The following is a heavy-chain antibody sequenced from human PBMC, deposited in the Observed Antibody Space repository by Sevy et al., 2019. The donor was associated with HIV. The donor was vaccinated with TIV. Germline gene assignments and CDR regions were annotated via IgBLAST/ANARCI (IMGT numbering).Heavy chain of an antibody. J-gene: IGHJ6*03. Sequence: SETLSLTCAVSGYSISSGYYWGWIRQPPGKGLEWIGSIYHSGSTYYNPSLKSRVTISVDTSKNQFSLKLSSVTAADTAVYYCARHRIAAAGTHYYMEVWGKGTTVTVSS. CDR1: GYSISSGYY. V-gene: IGHV4-38-2*01. CDR3: ARHRIAAAGTHYYMEV. CDR2: IYHSGST. D-gene: IGHD6-13*01.